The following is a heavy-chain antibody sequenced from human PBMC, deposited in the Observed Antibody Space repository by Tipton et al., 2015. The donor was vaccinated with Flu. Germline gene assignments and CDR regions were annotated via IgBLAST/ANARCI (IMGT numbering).Heavy chain of an antibody. CDR3: VRSRSPSDEFGY. Sequence: TLSLTCTVSGGSITSSPYYWGWVRQPPGKGLEWIATRYYNGRIYYNPSLESRVSISTDTSKTQFSLTLTSVTAADTAVYYCVRSRSPSDEFGYWGHGTLVIVSS. CDR2: RYYNGRI. J-gene: IGHJ4*01. CDR1: GGSITSSPYY. V-gene: IGHV4-39*07. D-gene: IGHD2-15*01.